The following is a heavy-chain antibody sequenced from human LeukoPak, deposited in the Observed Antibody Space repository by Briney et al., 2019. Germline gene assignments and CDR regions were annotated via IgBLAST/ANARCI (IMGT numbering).Heavy chain of an antibody. J-gene: IGHJ4*02. CDR2: VNPNTGRT. D-gene: IGHD3-10*01. CDR3: ARLSQTPDYYTLGGYYYLGY. Sequence: ASVKVSCKASRYTFTSYDINWVREAAGHGLEWMGWVNPNTGRTGYAQKFQGRITMTRDTSINTAYMELTNLRSEDTAIYYCARLSQTPDYYTLGGYYYLGYWGQGTPVTVSS. CDR1: RYTFTSYD. V-gene: IGHV1-8*01.